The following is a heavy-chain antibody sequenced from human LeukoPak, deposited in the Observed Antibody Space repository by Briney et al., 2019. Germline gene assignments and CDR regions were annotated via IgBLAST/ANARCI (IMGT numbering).Heavy chain of an antibody. CDR1: GFTFCDYA. CDR3: IDSQGGFFFQH. Sequence: GRSLRLSCTASGFTFCDYAMSWVRQAPGKGLEWVGFIRSKAYGGTTEYAASVKGRFTISRDDSKSIAYLQMNSLKTEDTAVYYCIDSQGGFFFQHWGQGTLVTVSS. D-gene: IGHD3-22*01. J-gene: IGHJ1*01. CDR2: IRSKAYGGTT. V-gene: IGHV3-49*04.